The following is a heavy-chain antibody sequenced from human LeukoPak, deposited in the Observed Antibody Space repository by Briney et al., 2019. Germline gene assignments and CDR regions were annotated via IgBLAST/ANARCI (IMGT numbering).Heavy chain of an antibody. CDR2: ISYDGRNI. CDR1: GFSLSNFQ. CDR3: AKGPLRGTAAAIDY. D-gene: IGHD2-2*01. J-gene: IGHJ4*02. V-gene: IGHV3-30*18. Sequence: GRSLRLSCVASGFSLSNFQMYWVRQAPGKGLEWVAVISYDGRNIHYPDSVKGRFTISRDISTDTLWLQMDSLRTEDTAVYYCAKGPLRGTAAAIDYWGQGTLVTVSS.